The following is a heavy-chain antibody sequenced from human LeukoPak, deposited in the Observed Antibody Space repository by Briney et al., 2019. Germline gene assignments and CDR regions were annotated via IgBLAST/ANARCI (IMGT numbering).Heavy chain of an antibody. Sequence: SETLSLTCTVSGGSISNYYWSWIRQPPGTGLEWIGYIYNSGHTNYNPSLKGRVTISEDTSKNQLSLKLSSVTAADTAVYYCARAAVTTSRYFQHWGQGTLVTVSS. CDR1: GGSISNYY. J-gene: IGHJ1*01. V-gene: IGHV4-59*01. D-gene: IGHD4-17*01. CDR2: IYNSGHT. CDR3: ARAAVTTSRYFQH.